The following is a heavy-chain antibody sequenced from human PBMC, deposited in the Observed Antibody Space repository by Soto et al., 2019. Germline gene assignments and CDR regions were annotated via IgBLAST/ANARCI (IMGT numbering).Heavy chain of an antibody. CDR3: ARGSIFDYFWSGYYPTYYMYV. J-gene: IGHJ6*03. D-gene: IGHD3-3*01. CDR2: MNPNSGNT. V-gene: IGHV1-8*01. Sequence: ASVKVSCKASGYTFTSYDINWVRQATGQGLEWMGWMNPNSGNTGYAQKFQGRVTMTRNTSISTAYMELSSLRSEDTAVYYCARGSIFDYFWSGYYPTYYMYVWGKGSTVTVSS. CDR1: GYTFTSYD.